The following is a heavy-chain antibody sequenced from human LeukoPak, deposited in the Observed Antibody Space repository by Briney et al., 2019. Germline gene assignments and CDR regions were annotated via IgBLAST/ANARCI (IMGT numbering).Heavy chain of an antibody. CDR2: ISDPHSGSET. V-gene: IGHV3-23*01. Sequence: GGSLRLSCAASGFTFSSYAMSWVRQPLGQGLEWVSTISDPHSGSETHYADSVKGRFTISRDDSQNTLYLQMDSLRAEDTAVYYCARRLSSGSYPLFLDAFEIWGQGTRVTVFS. D-gene: IGHD1-26*01. J-gene: IGHJ3*02. CDR3: ARRLSSGSYPLFLDAFEI. CDR1: GFTFSSYA.